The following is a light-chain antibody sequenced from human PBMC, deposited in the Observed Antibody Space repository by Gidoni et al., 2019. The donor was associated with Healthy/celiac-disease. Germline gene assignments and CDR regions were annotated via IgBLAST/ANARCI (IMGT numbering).Light chain of an antibody. J-gene: IGLJ3*02. CDR2: LNSDGSH. V-gene: IGLV4-69*01. Sequence: QLVLTQSPSASASLGASVKLTCTLSRGHSGYAIAWHRQQPDKGPRYLMKLNSDGSHSKGDGIPVRFSGSSSGAERCLTISSLQSEDEAAYYCQTWGTGIWVFGGGTKLTVL. CDR3: QTWGTGIWV. CDR1: RGHSGYA.